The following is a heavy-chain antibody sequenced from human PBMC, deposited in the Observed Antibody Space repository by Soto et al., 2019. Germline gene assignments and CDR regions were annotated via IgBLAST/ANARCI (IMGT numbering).Heavy chain of an antibody. CDR2: IRGKAHNYAT. CDR3: SSQLDYGMDV. V-gene: IGHV3-73*02. J-gene: IGHJ6*02. Sequence: EVQVVESGGGLVQPGGSLKLSCAASGFTFSGSAMHWVRQASGKGLEWVGRIRGKAHNYATAYAASVKGRFTISRDDSKNTAYLQMNSPKTEDTAVYYCSSQLDYGMDVWGRGTTVTVSS. CDR1: GFTFSGSA.